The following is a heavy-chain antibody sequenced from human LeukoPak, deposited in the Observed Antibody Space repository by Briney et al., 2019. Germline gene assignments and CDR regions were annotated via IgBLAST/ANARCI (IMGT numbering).Heavy chain of an antibody. D-gene: IGHD1-26*01. V-gene: IGHV3-23*01. CDR2: ISGSGGST. CDR3: AKQSGSSRFDY. CDR1: GFTYSTYS. Sequence: QPGGSLRLSCAAFGFTYSTYSMNWVRQAPGKGLEWVSAISGSGGSTYYADSVKGRFTISRDNSKNTLYLQMNSLRAEDTAVYYCAKQSGSSRFDYWGQGTLVTVSS. J-gene: IGHJ4*02.